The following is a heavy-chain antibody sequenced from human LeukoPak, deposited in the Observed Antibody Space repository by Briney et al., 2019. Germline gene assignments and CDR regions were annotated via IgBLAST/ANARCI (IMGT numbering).Heavy chain of an antibody. D-gene: IGHD6-6*01. V-gene: IGHV7-4-1*02. Sequence: ASVKVSCKASGYTFTSYAMNWVRQAPGQGLEWMGWINTNTGNPTYAQGFTGRFVFSLDTSVSTAYLQISSLKAEDTDVYYCARDRYDGSSSWFDPWGQGTLVTVSS. CDR1: GYTFTSYA. CDR3: ARDRYDGSSSWFDP. CDR2: INTNTGNP. J-gene: IGHJ5*02.